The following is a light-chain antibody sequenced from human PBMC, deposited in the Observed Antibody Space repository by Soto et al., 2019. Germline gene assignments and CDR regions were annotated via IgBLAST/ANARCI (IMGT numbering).Light chain of an antibody. CDR3: SSYTTNTNLV. Sequence: QSVLTQPASVSGSPGQSITISCTGTSNDVGNYNYVSWFQQHPGKPPKLMIYEVTNRPSGVSHRFSVSKAGITASLTISGLQPEDEADYYCSSYTTNTNLVFGTGTKLTVL. CDR2: EVT. V-gene: IGLV2-14*01. J-gene: IGLJ1*01. CDR1: SNDVGNYNY.